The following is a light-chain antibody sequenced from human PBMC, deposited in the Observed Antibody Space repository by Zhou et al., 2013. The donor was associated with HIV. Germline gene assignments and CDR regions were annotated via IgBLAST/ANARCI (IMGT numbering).Light chain of an antibody. CDR1: QSISTY. CDR2: AAS. Sequence: DIQMTQSPSSLSASVGDRVTITCRASQSISTYLNWYQQKPGKAPKFLIYAASSLQSGVPSRFNGSGSGTEFTLTISSLQPDDFATYYCQQYNSYSTFGQGTKLEIK. J-gene: IGKJ2*01. V-gene: IGKV1-39*01. CDR3: QQYNSYST.